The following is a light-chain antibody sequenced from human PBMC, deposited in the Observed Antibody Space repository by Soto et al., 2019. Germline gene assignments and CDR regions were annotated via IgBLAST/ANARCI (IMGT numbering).Light chain of an antibody. J-gene: IGLJ1*01. CDR2: RNN. Sequence: QSVLTQPPSASGTPGQRVTISCSGSSSNIGSNYVYWYQQLPGTAPKLLIYRNNQRPSGVPDRFSGSKSGTSASLAISGLRSEDEADYYCAAWDDSGYYVFGTGTKLTVL. CDR1: SSNIGSNY. CDR3: AAWDDSGYYV. V-gene: IGLV1-47*01.